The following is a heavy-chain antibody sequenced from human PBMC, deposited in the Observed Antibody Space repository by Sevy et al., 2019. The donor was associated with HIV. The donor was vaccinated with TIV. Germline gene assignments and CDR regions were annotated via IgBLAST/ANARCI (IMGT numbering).Heavy chain of an antibody. Sequence: GGSLRLSCVASGFTFRSYGMYWVRQAPGKGLEWVAGIWYDGSKESYGDSVKGRFTISRDNSKNTLYLQLNSLRAEDTSTYYGAGTSGNDALDIWGQGTMVTVSS. V-gene: IGHV3-33*07. J-gene: IGHJ3*02. CDR3: AGTSGNDALDI. CDR1: GFTFRSYG. CDR2: IWYDGSKE. D-gene: IGHD3-10*01.